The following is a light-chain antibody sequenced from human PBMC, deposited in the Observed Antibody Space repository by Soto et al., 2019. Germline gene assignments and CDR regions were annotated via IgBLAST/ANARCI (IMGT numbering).Light chain of an antibody. CDR3: KQYGGSPPIT. CDR2: CAS. J-gene: IGKJ5*01. Sequence: EIVLTQSPGTLSLSQGERATLSCRASHSISSSYLAWYQQKPGQAPRHRIYCASNRATGIPDRFSGSGSGTDFTLTISRLGPEDFAVYYCKQYGGSPPITFGQGTRLEIK. CDR1: HSISSSY. V-gene: IGKV3-20*01.